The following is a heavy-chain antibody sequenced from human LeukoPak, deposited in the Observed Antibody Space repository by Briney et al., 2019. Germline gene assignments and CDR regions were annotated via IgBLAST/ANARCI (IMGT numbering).Heavy chain of an antibody. J-gene: IGHJ4*02. Sequence: GGSLRLSCAASGFTFSSYAMSWVRQAPGKGLEWVSAISGSGGSTYYADSVKGRFTISRDNSKNTLYLQMNSLRAEGTAVCYCAKDPNYYGSGSYFDYWGQGTLVTVSS. D-gene: IGHD3-10*01. V-gene: IGHV3-23*01. CDR3: AKDPNYYGSGSYFDY. CDR1: GFTFSSYA. CDR2: ISGSGGST.